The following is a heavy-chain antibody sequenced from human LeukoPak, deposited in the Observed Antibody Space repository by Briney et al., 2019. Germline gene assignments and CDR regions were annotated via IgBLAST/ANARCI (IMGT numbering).Heavy chain of an antibody. V-gene: IGHV3-30*02. D-gene: IGHD3-22*01. CDR1: GCTFSSYG. J-gene: IGHJ3*01. CDR3: GSAVHHLFYSDSSGYYGDAFDV. Sequence: GGSLTLSCAASGCTFSSYGMHWIRQAPGKGLEWIAFIRYDGSNKYYAESVKGRFTISRDNSKNTLYLQMNSLRGEDTAVYCCGSAVHHLFYSDSSGYYGDAFDVWGQGTVVTVSS. CDR2: IRYDGSNK.